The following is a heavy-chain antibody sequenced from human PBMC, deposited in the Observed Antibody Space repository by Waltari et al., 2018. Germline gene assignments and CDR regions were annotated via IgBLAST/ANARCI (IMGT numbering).Heavy chain of an antibody. CDR3: ARGDYYDSSGYYLGDAFDI. CDR1: GGTFSSYA. D-gene: IGHD3-22*01. Sequence: QVQLVQSGAEVKKPGSSVKVSCKASGGTFSSYAISWVRQAPGQGLEWMGGIIPIFGTANYAQKFQGRVTITTDESTSTAYMELSSLRSEDTAVYYCARGDYYDSSGYYLGDAFDIWGQGTMVTVSS. V-gene: IGHV1-69*05. CDR2: IIPIFGTA. J-gene: IGHJ3*02.